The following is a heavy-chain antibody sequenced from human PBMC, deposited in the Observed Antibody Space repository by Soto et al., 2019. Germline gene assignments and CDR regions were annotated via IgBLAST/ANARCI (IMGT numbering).Heavy chain of an antibody. J-gene: IGHJ6*02. Sequence: ASVKVSCKASGYTFTGYYMHWVRQAPGQGLEWMGWINPNSGGTNYAQKFQGWVTMTRDTSISTAYMELSRLRSDDTAVYCCARGGSDRLLYNYYSYGMDVWGQGTPVTVSS. CDR3: ARGGSDRLLYNYYSYGMDV. CDR2: INPNSGGT. V-gene: IGHV1-2*04. D-gene: IGHD1-26*01. CDR1: GYTFTGYY.